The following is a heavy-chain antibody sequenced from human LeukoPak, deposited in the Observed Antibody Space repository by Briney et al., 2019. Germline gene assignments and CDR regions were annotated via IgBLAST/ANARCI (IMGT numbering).Heavy chain of an antibody. D-gene: IGHD3-3*01. Sequence: SETLSLTCTVSGGSISSGTHFWSWIRQPAGKGLEWIGRIYTTGSTNYNPSLKSRVTISVDTSKNQSSLKLSSVTAADTAVYYCASGGRGTIFGVAADLYYMDVWGKGTTVTVSS. CDR3: ASGGRGTIFGVAADLYYMDV. CDR2: IYTTGST. J-gene: IGHJ6*03. CDR1: GGSISSGTHF. V-gene: IGHV4-61*02.